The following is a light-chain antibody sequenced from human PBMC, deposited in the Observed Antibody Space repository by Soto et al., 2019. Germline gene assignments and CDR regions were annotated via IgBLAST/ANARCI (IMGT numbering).Light chain of an antibody. CDR3: SSYTSNSTLVV. V-gene: IGLV2-14*01. Sequence: QSVLTQPASVSGSPGQSITISCTGTSSDVGGYNYVSWYQQHPGKAPKLMIYDVSNRPSGVSNRFSGSKSGNTASLTISGLQAEDVADYYCSSYTSNSTLVVFGGGTKLTVL. J-gene: IGLJ2*01. CDR1: SSDVGGYNY. CDR2: DVS.